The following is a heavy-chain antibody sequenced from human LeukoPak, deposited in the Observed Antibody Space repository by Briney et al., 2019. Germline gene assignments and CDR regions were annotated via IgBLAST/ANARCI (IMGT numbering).Heavy chain of an antibody. CDR3: ARGTFDP. D-gene: IGHD1-14*01. J-gene: IGHJ5*02. CDR2: INPNSGGT. V-gene: IGHV1-2*02. Sequence: ASVKVSCKASGYTFTGYYMNWIRQAPGQGLEWMGWINPNSGGTNYAQKFQGRVTMTRDTSITTAYMEMSSLRSDDTAVYYCARGTFDPWGQGTLVTVSS. CDR1: GYTFTGYY.